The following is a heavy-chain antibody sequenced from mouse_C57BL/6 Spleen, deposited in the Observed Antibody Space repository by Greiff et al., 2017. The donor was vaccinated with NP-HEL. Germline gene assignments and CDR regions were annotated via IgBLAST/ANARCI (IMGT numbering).Heavy chain of an antibody. V-gene: IGHV3-6*01. J-gene: IGHJ4*01. D-gene: IGHD1-1*01. Sequence: EVQLQQSGPGLVKPSQSLSLTCSVTGYSITSGYYWNWIRQFPGNKLEWMGDISYDGSNNYNPSLKNRISITRDTSKNQFFLKLNSVTTEDTATYYCAVGYAMDYWGQGTSVTVSS. CDR1: GYSITSGYY. CDR2: ISYDGSN. CDR3: AVGYAMDY.